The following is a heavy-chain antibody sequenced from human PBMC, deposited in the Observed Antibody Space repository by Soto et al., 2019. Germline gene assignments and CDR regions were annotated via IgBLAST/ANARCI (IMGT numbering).Heavy chain of an antibody. CDR1: GFMFSNSA. CDR3: AKEGSGSRGPFVDY. V-gene: IGHV3-23*01. J-gene: IGHJ4*02. CDR2: ASGRGDKT. Sequence: GGSLILSCAVSGFMFSNSAMSWVRQAPGQGLEWVSAASGRGDKTWYADSVKGRFTISRDNSRNSLYLQMNSLRPEDTAVYYCAKEGSGSRGPFVDYWGQGT. D-gene: IGHD1-1*01.